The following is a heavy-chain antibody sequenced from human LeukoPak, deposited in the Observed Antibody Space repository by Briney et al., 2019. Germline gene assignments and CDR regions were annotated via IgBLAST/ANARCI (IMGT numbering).Heavy chain of an antibody. Sequence: SATLSLTCTVSGGSISSYYWSWIRQPAGQAPEWIGRIYSSGIINYNPPLKSRVTMSLDNSKNQLALKLSYVTSADTAVYYCARETGKSGDPDYWGQGTLVTVSS. CDR2: IYSSGII. V-gene: IGHV4-4*07. CDR3: ARETGKSGDPDY. D-gene: IGHD2-21*01. J-gene: IGHJ4*02. CDR1: GGSISSYY.